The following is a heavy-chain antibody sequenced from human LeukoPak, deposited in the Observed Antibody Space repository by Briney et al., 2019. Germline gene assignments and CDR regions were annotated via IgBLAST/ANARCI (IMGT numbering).Heavy chain of an antibody. Sequence: GGSLRLSCAASGFTFSSYDMHWVRQAPGKGLEWVSAIGTAGDTYYPGSVKGRFTISRENAKNSLYLQMNSLRAGDTAVYYCARGAGIAAAGTGDWFDPWGQGTLVTVSS. CDR1: GFTFSSYD. CDR3: ARGAGIAAAGTGDWFDP. J-gene: IGHJ5*02. CDR2: IGTAGDT. V-gene: IGHV3-13*01. D-gene: IGHD6-13*01.